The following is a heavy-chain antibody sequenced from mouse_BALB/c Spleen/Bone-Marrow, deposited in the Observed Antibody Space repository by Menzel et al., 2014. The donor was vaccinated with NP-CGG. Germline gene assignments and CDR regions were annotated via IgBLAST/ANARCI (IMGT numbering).Heavy chain of an antibody. Sequence: EVQLQESGAELVKLGASVKLSCTASGFNIKDTYMHWVKQRPEQGLVWIGRIDPANGNTKYDPKFQGKATITADTSSNTAYLQLSSLTSEDTAVYYCASYYYGSSGFAYWGQGTLVTVSA. D-gene: IGHD1-1*01. CDR1: GFNIKDTY. CDR3: ASYYYGSSGFAY. J-gene: IGHJ3*01. V-gene: IGHV14-3*02. CDR2: IDPANGNT.